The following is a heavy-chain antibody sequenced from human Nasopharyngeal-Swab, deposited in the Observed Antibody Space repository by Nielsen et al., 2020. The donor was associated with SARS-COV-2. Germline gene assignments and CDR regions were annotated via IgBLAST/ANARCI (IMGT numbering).Heavy chain of an antibody. V-gene: IGHV3-9*01. CDR2: ISWNSGSI. CDR1: GFTFDDYA. Sequence: SLKISCAASGFTFDDYAMHWVRQAPGKGLEWVSGISWNSGSIGYADSVKGRFTISRDNAKNSLYLQMNSLRAGDTALYYCASPSDYYGSGSYWGQGTLVTVSS. D-gene: IGHD3-10*01. CDR3: ASPSDYYGSGSY. J-gene: IGHJ4*02.